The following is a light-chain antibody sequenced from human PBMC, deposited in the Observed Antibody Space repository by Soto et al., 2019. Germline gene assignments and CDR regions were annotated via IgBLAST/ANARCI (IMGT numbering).Light chain of an antibody. J-gene: IGKJ2*01. CDR1: QTVSSNY. CDR3: QQYGSSPAT. CDR2: RAS. V-gene: IGKV3-20*01. Sequence: EIVMTQSPGTLSLSPGERATLSCRATQTVSSNYLAWYQQRPGQAPRLLIHRASSRVTGIPDRFSGSGSGTDFTLTISRLAPEDFAVYFCQQYGSSPATFGQGTKLEIK.